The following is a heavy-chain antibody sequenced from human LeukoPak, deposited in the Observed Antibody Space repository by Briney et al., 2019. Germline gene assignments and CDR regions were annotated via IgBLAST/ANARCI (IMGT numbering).Heavy chain of an antibody. Sequence: PGRSLRLSCAASGFTSSTYGMHWVRQAPGKGLEWVAVISHDGSNKYPVDSVKGRLTISRDNSKNTFYLQMNSLRAEDTAVYYCAKGGCNYGWGGYFDYWGQGTLVTVSS. V-gene: IGHV3-30*18. D-gene: IGHD5-18*01. CDR2: ISHDGSNK. J-gene: IGHJ4*02. CDR1: GFTSSTYG. CDR3: AKGGCNYGWGGYFDY.